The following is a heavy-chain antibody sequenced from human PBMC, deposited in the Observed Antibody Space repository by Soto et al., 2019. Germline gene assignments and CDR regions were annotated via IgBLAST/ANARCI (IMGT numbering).Heavy chain of an antibody. Sequence: QVQLVQSGAEVKKPGASVKVSCQASGYTFTSYAMHWVRQAPGQRLEWMGWINAGNGNTKYSQKFQGRVTITRDTSASTAYMELSSLRSEDTAVYYCGRTRARPYWYFDLWGRGTLVTVSS. V-gene: IGHV1-3*01. CDR1: GYTFTSYA. J-gene: IGHJ2*01. CDR2: INAGNGNT. CDR3: GRTRARPYWYFDL.